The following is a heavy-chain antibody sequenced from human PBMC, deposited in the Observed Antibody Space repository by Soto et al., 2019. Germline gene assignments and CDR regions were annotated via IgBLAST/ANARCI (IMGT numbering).Heavy chain of an antibody. CDR3: ATLGGSSWYEGWFDP. J-gene: IGHJ5*02. CDR2: IYTSGST. Sequence: PSETLSLTCAVYGGSFSGYYWSWIRQPPGKGLEWIGRIYTSGSTNYNPSLKSRVTMSVDTSKDQFSLKLSSVTAADTAVYYCATLGGSSWYEGWFDPWGQGTLVTVSS. V-gene: IGHV4-59*10. D-gene: IGHD6-13*01. CDR1: GGSFSGYY.